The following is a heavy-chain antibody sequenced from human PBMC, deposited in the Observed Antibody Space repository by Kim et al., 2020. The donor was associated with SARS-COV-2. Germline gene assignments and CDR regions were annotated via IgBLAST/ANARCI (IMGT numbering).Heavy chain of an antibody. D-gene: IGHD6-13*01. V-gene: IGHV3-7*03. CDR2: IKQDGSDT. CDR3: ARGGSPGGYFDY. J-gene: IGHJ4*02. CDR1: GFTLTNYW. Sequence: GGSLRLSCAASGFTLTNYWMSWVRQAPGKGLVWVSNIKQDGSDTCYADSVKGRFTISRDNAKNSVYLQMNNLRAEDTAVYYCARGGSPGGYFDYWGQG.